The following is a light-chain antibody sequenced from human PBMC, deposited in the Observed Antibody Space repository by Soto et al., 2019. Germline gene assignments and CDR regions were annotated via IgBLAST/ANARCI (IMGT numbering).Light chain of an antibody. Sequence: DIQLTQSPSFLSASVGDRVTISCRASQGISDYLAWYQQKPGKAPKLLIYGASTLQSGVPSRFSGSASGTEFTLTIISLKPEDFATDFGQQFTAYPITLGGGTKLELQ. CDR1: QGISDY. CDR3: QQFTAYPIT. J-gene: IGKJ4*01. V-gene: IGKV1-9*01. CDR2: GAS.